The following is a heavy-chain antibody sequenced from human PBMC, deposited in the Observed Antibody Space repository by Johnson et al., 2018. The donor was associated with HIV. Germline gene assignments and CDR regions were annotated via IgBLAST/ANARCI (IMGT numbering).Heavy chain of an antibody. Sequence: QVQLVEFGGGLVKPGGSLRLSCAASGFTFSSYAMHWVRQAPGKGLEWVAVISYDGSNKYYADSVKGRFTISRDNSKNTLYLQMNSLRAEDTAVYYCAKDRLTLDAFDIWGQGTMVTVSS. J-gene: IGHJ3*02. CDR3: AKDRLTLDAFDI. CDR1: GFTFSSYA. D-gene: IGHD1-14*01. CDR2: ISYDGSNK. V-gene: IGHV3-30-3*01.